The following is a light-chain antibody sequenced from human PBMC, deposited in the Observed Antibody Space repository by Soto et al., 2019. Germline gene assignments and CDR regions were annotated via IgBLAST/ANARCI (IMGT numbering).Light chain of an antibody. J-gene: IGKJ4*01. Sequence: DIQMTQSPSSLSASVGDRVTITCRTSQSINTYLNWYQQKPGEAPKLLIYAASILQNGVPSTFSGSGSGTDFTLAISALQPDDFATYFCQQTYSIPLTFGGGTKVEIK. CDR1: QSINTY. CDR2: AAS. CDR3: QQTYSIPLT. V-gene: IGKV1-39*01.